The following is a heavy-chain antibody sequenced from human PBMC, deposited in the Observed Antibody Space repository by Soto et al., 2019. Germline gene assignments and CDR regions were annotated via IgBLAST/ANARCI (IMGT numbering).Heavy chain of an antibody. CDR2: ISWNSGSI. Sequence: PGGSLRLSCAASGFTFDDYAMHWVRQAPGKGLEWVSGISWNSGSIDYADSVKGRFTISRDNAKNSLYLQMNSLRAEDTALYYCAKDKAYSYDYWGPGTLVTVSS. J-gene: IGHJ4*02. CDR3: AKDKAYSYDY. V-gene: IGHV3-9*01. CDR1: GFTFDDYA.